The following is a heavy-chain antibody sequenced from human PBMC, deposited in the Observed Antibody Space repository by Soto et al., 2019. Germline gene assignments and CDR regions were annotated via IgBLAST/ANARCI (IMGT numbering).Heavy chain of an antibody. CDR3: ARSPTSSWYGGGAFDI. V-gene: IGHV4-4*02. CDR2: ISHSGST. J-gene: IGHJ3*02. D-gene: IGHD6-13*01. CDR1: GGSISSNNW. Sequence: SETLSLTCTVSGGSISSNNWWSWVRQPPGKGLEWIGEISHSGSTNYNPSLKSRVTISLDKSNNHFSLRLTSVTAADTAAYYCARSPTSSWYGGGAFDIWGQGTMVTVSS.